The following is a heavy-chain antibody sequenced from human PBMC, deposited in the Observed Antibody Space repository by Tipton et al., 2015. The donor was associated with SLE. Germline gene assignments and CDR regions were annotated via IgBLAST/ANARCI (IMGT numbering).Heavy chain of an antibody. CDR1: GFPFSTYW. V-gene: IGHV3-49*04. J-gene: IGHJ6*03. CDR2: VRSQVYGGTT. CDR3: TRADSYYYYYMDV. D-gene: IGHD3-22*01. Sequence: SLRLSCAASGFPFSTYWMHWVRRAPGKGLEWVGFVRSQVYGGTTEYAASVIGRFTISRDDSKSIAYLHMNSLNTEDTAVYYCTRADSYYYYYMDVWGKGTTVTVSS.